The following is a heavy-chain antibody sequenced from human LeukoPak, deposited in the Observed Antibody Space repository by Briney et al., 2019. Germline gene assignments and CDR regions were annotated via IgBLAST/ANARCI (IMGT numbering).Heavy chain of an antibody. V-gene: IGHV1-2*04. J-gene: IGHJ3*02. CDR1: GYTFTSYG. CDR3: ARGIPVLLWFGELSNFDI. Sequence: GASVKVSCKASGYTFTSYGISRVRQAPGQGLEWMGWINPNSGGTNYAQKFQGWVTMTRDTSISTAYMELSRLRSDDTAVYYCARGIPVLLWFGELSNFDIWGQGTMVTVSS. CDR2: INPNSGGT. D-gene: IGHD3-10*01.